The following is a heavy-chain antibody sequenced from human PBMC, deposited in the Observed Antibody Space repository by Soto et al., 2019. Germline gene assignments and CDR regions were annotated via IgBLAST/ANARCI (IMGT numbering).Heavy chain of an antibody. CDR3: SRSLAVPGGHSDY. CDR1: GSSISGSY. D-gene: IGHD2-8*02. V-gene: IGHV4-59*01. J-gene: IGHJ4*02. CDR2: VYYTGST. Sequence: TSETLSLPCIASGSSISGSYSNWIQQPPGKGLEWLGYVYYTGSTNYTPSLRSRVSISVDTSKNEFSLRLSSVTASDTAVSFCSRSLAVPGGHSDYWGQGTQVTVSS.